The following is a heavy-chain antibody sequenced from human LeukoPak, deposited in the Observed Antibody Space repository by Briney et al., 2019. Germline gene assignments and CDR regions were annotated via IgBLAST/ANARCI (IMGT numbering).Heavy chain of an antibody. Sequence: GGSLRLSCAASGFTFSSYSMNWVRQAPGKGLEWVSSISSSSSYIYYADSVKGRFTISRDNAKNSLYRQMNSLRAEDTAVYYCAKSWNYYDSSGDDALDIWGQGTMVTVSS. CDR3: AKSWNYYDSSGDDALDI. CDR2: ISSSSSYI. D-gene: IGHD3-22*01. J-gene: IGHJ3*02. CDR1: GFTFSSYS. V-gene: IGHV3-21*04.